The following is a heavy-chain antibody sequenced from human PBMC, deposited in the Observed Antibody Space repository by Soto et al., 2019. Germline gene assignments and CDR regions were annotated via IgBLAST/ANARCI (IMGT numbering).Heavy chain of an antibody. J-gene: IGHJ5*02. V-gene: IGHV1-2*02. CDR3: GLDAVGASPLGWSEP. Sequence: GSVNVSCKTSGYTFVGKYIHWVRQAPGQGLEWMGWMNPRSGETNYAQKFQGRVTMTRDASFTTASVELRRLRSDDTAVYLCGLDAVGASPLGWSEPWGQET. CDR1: GYTFVGKY. CDR2: MNPRSGET. D-gene: IGHD1-26*01.